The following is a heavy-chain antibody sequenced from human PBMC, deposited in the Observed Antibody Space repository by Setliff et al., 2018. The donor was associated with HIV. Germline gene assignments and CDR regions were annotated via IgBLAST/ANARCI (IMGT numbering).Heavy chain of an antibody. J-gene: IGHJ3*02. D-gene: IGHD5-18*01. V-gene: IGHV4-39*01. CDR2: IYYSGST. CDR3: ARRGYGYGYPIDAFDI. Sequence: SETLSLTCTVSGDSNGSSSYYLAWIRQPPGKGLEWIGHIYYSGSTYYNPSLKTRVTISADGSKNQFSLKLSSVTAADTAVYYCARRGYGYGYPIDAFDIWGQGRMVTVSS. CDR1: GDSNGSSSYY.